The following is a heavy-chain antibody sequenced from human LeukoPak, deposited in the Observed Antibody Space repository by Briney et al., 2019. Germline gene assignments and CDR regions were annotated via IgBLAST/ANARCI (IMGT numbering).Heavy chain of an antibody. J-gene: IGHJ4*02. Sequence: SETLSLTCTVSGGSISSGDYYWSWIRQPPGKGLEWIGYIYYSGSTYYIPSLKSRVTISVDTSKNQFSLKLSSVTAADTAVYYCARGRSWSFDYWGQGTLVTVSS. CDR3: ARGRSWSFDY. V-gene: IGHV4-30-4*01. CDR2: IYYSGST. CDR1: GGSISSGDYY. D-gene: IGHD6-13*01.